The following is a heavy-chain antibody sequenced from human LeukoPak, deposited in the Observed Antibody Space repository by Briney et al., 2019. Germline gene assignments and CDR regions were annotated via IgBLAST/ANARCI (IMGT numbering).Heavy chain of an antibody. CDR1: GYTFTSYG. CDR2: ICAYNGNT. V-gene: IGHV1-18*01. J-gene: IGHJ6*02. Sequence: ASVKVSCKASGYTFTSYGISWVRQAPGQGLEWMGWICAYNGNTNYAQKLQGRVTMTTDTSTSTAYMELRSLRSDDTAVYYCARDLLRYFDQRYYYYYGMDVWGQGTTVTVSS. CDR3: ARDLLRYFDQRYYYYYGMDV. D-gene: IGHD3-9*01.